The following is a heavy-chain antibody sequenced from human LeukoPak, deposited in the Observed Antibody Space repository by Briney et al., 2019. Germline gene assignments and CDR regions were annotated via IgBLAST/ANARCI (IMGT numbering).Heavy chain of an antibody. Sequence: GESLKISCKGSGYSFTSYWIGWVRQMPGKGLEWMGIIYPGDSDTRYSPSFQGQVTISADKSISTAYLQWSSLKASDTAMYYCARDNYYGSGSYYNPFDYWGQGTLVTVSS. CDR3: ARDNYYGSGSYYNPFDY. J-gene: IGHJ4*02. D-gene: IGHD3-10*01. CDR2: IYPGDSDT. V-gene: IGHV5-51*01. CDR1: GYSFTSYW.